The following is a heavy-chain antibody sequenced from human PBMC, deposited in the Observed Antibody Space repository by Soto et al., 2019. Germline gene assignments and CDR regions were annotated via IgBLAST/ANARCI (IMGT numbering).Heavy chain of an antibody. CDR2: IIPIFGTA. D-gene: IGHD5-12*01. CDR3: ARTVAYYYDYGMDV. Sequence: QVQLVQSGAEVKKPGSSVKVSCKASGGTFSSYAISWVLQAPGQGLEWMGGIIPIFGTANYAQKFQGRVTITADESTSTAYMELSSLRSEDTAVYYCARTVAYYYDYGMDVWGQGTTVTVSS. V-gene: IGHV1-69*01. CDR1: GGTFSSYA. J-gene: IGHJ6*02.